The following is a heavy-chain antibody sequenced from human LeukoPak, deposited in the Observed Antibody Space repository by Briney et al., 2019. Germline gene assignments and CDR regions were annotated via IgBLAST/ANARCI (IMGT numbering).Heavy chain of an antibody. J-gene: IGHJ1*01. Sequence: ASVNVSCKASGYTFTSYDINWVRQATGQGLEWMGWMNPNSGNTGYAQKFQGRVTMTRNTSISTAYMELSSLRSEDTAVYYCARGRLGRARQYFQHWGQGTLVTVSS. V-gene: IGHV1-8*01. D-gene: IGHD6-19*01. CDR3: ARGRLGRARQYFQH. CDR1: GYTFTSYD. CDR2: MNPNSGNT.